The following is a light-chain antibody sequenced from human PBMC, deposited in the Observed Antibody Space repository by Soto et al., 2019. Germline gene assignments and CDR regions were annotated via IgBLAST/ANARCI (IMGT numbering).Light chain of an antibody. Sequence: IQMTQSPSSLSASVGDRVTITCPATQDIRKYLNWYQQKPGKAPKLLIYDASSLETGVPSRFSGSGSGTDFTFTISSLQPEDFATYYCQQYDNLPLIFGQGTRLEI. V-gene: IGKV1-33*01. J-gene: IGKJ5*01. CDR3: QQYDNLPLI. CDR2: DAS. CDR1: QDIRKY.